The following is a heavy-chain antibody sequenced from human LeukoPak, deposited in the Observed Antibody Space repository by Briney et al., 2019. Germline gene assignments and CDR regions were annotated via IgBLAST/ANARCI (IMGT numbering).Heavy chain of an antibody. D-gene: IGHD6-19*01. CDR1: GGTFSSYA. CDR3: ARDPSGVAGTATDFDY. J-gene: IGHJ4*02. V-gene: IGHV1-69*13. Sequence: ASVKVSCKASGGTFSSYAINWVRQAPGQGLEWMGGIIPIFGTANYAQKFQGRVTITADESTSTAYMELSSLRSEDTAVYYCARDPSGVAGTATDFDYWGQGTLVTVSS. CDR2: IIPIFGTA.